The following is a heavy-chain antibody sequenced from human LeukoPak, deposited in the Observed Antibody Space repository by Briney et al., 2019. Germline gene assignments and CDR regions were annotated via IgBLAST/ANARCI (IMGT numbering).Heavy chain of an antibody. V-gene: IGHV1-18*01. CDR2: ISAYNGNT. CDR3: ARGVRGVIISGAFDY. J-gene: IGHJ4*02. CDR1: GYTFTSYG. D-gene: IGHD3-10*01. Sequence: ASVKVSCKASGYTFTSYGISWVRQAPGQGLEWMGWISAYNGNTNYAQKFQGRVTMTRDTSISTAYMELSRLRSDDTAVYYCARGVRGVIISGAFDYWGQGTLVTVSS.